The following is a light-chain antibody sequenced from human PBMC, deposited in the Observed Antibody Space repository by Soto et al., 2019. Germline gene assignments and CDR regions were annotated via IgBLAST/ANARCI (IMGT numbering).Light chain of an antibody. J-gene: IGKJ1*01. CDR1: QSVRSH. Sequence: DIRMTQSPSILSESVKDRVTSTCRASQSVRSHLAWYQQKSGKVPKLLIYKGSTLENGVPSRFSGSGSGTEFTLTISSLQPDDFATYYCQQYNAFWTFGQGTKVDIK. V-gene: IGKV1-5*03. CDR3: QQYNAFWT. CDR2: KGS.